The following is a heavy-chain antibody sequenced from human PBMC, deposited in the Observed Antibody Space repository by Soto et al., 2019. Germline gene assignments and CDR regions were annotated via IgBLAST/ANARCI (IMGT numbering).Heavy chain of an antibody. CDR2: IYYSGST. Sequence: QVQLQESGPGLVKPSQTLSLTCTVSGGSISSGDYYWSWIRQHPGKGLEWIGYIYYSGSTYYNPSLKSRVTRSVATSKNQFSLKLSSVTAADTAVYYDARWWSGSRQGFDPWGQGTLVTVSS. V-gene: IGHV4-31*03. CDR3: ARWWSGSRQGFDP. D-gene: IGHD3-3*01. CDR1: GGSISSGDYY. J-gene: IGHJ5*02.